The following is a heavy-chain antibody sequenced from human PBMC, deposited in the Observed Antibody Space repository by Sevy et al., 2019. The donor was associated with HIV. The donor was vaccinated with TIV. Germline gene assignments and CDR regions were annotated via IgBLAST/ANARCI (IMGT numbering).Heavy chain of an antibody. CDR2: LSFGCGEI. Sequence: GGSLRLSCAASGFTFSKYSMSWVRQPPGKGLEWVSTLSFGCGEINYADSLKCGFTISRDNSKSSVDLQMNNLRPEDRAVYYCAREGCTKPHDYWGQGTLVTFSS. J-gene: IGHJ4*02. CDR3: AREGCTKPHDY. CDR1: GFTFSKYS. D-gene: IGHD2-8*01. V-gene: IGHV3-23*01.